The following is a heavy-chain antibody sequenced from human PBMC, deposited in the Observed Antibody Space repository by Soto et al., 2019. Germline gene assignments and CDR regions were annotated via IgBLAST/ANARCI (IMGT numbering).Heavy chain of an antibody. CDR1: GYTFTSYG. Sequence: QVQLVQSGAEVKKPGASVKVSCRASGYTFTSYGISWVRQAPGQGLEWMGWISAYTGNTDYAQRLQGRVLMTTDTSTSTDYMDRGSLRSDDTAVYYCARDRVYGAWFDPCGQGTLVTVSS. D-gene: IGHD4-17*01. V-gene: IGHV1-18*01. CDR2: ISAYTGNT. J-gene: IGHJ5*02. CDR3: ARDRVYGAWFDP.